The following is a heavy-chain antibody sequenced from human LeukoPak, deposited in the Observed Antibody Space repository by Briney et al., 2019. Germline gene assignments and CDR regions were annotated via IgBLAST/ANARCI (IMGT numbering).Heavy chain of an antibody. V-gene: IGHV3-7*01. CDR1: GFTFSSYW. J-gene: IGHJ4*02. Sequence: GGSLRLSCAASGFTFSSYWMSWVRQAPGKGLEWVANIKQDGSEKYYVDSVKGRFTISRDNAKNSLYLQMNSLGAEDTAVYYCARDRDSYGYYFDYWGQGTLVTVSS. D-gene: IGHD5-18*01. CDR2: IKQDGSEK. CDR3: ARDRDSYGYYFDY.